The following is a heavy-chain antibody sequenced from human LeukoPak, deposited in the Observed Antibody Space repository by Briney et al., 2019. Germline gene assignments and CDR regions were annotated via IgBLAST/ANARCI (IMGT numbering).Heavy chain of an antibody. Sequence: SETLSLTCTVSGTSISSYYWSWIRQPPGKGLEWIGYIYYSGSTNYNPSLKSRVTISVDTSKNQFSLKLSSVTAADTAVYYCARLTDYDSSGYYWKGGYYFDYWGQGTLVTVSS. CDR3: ARLTDYDSSGYYWKGGYYFDY. V-gene: IGHV4-59*08. D-gene: IGHD3-22*01. CDR1: GTSISSYY. J-gene: IGHJ4*02. CDR2: IYYSGST.